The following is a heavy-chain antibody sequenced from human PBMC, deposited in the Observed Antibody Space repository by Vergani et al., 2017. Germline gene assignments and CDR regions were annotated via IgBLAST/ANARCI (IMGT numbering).Heavy chain of an antibody. Sequence: VQLLESGGSLKQPGGSVRLSCAASGFTSSYYGMHWVRQAPGKGLEWVAVISYDGTQKYYADSVKGRFTISRDNSKSTLYLQMNSLRTEDTAVYYCATXSCGTPGCQIGYFREWGQGTLVTVSS. J-gene: IGHJ1*01. D-gene: IGHD1-1*01. CDR3: ATXSCGTPGCQIGYFRE. CDR1: GFTSSYYG. V-gene: IGHV3-30*03. CDR2: ISYDGTQK.